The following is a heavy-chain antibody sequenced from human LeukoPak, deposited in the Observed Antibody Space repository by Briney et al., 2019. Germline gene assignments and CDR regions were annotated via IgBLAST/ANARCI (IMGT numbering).Heavy chain of an antibody. CDR2: IYFGGTT. CDR1: GFTVSSNY. J-gene: IGHJ4*02. V-gene: IGHV3-53*01. D-gene: IGHD5/OR15-5a*01. Sequence: GGSLRLSCAASGFTVSSNYMTWVRQAPGQGLEWVSVIYFGGTTYYADSVKGRFTISRDNSKNTVYLQMNSLRVEDTAVYYCARGDGVYVYWGQGTLVTASS. CDR3: ARGDGVYVY.